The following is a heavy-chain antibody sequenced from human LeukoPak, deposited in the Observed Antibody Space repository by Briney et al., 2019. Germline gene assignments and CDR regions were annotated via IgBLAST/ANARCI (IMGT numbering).Heavy chain of an antibody. Sequence: ASVKVSCKASGYTFTSYGISWVRQAPGQGLEWMGWISAYNGNTDYAQSLQGRVTMTTDTSTSTAYMALRSLRSDDTAVYYCTRGGYGDDAFDIWGQGTMVTVS. CDR2: ISAYNGNT. V-gene: IGHV1-18*01. CDR1: GYTFTSYG. D-gene: IGHD5-18*01. CDR3: TRGGYGDDAFDI. J-gene: IGHJ3*02.